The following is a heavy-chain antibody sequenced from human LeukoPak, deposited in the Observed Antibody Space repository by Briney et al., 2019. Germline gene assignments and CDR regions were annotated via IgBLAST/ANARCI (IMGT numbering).Heavy chain of an antibody. Sequence: GASVKVSCKTSGSTFTDFSIHWVRQAPGHGLEWMGYIDPANGATRYAQKLQGRVTITRDTSSTTAYMDLRSLRSDHTAVYYCSRIPKLAPTGDFDYWGQGTLVAVSS. V-gene: IGHV1-2*02. D-gene: IGHD1-1*01. CDR2: IDPANGAT. CDR1: GSTFTDFS. CDR3: SRIPKLAPTGDFDY. J-gene: IGHJ4*02.